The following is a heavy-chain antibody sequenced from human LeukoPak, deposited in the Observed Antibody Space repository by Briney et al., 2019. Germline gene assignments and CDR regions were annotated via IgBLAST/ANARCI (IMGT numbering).Heavy chain of an antibody. CDR2: MNPNSGNT. D-gene: IGHD3-10*01. CDR3: ARRHFYYYGSGSYSDY. Sequence: ASVKVSCKASGYTFTSYDINWVRQATGQGLEWMGWMNPNSGNTGYAQKFQGRVTMTRNTSISTAYMELSSLISEDTAVYYCARRHFYYYGSGSYSDYWGQGTLVTVSS. CDR1: GYTFTSYD. V-gene: IGHV1-8*01. J-gene: IGHJ4*02.